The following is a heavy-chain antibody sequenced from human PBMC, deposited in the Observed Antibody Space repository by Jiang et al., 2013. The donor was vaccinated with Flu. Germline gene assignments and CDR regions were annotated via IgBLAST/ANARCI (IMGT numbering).Heavy chain of an antibody. CDR3: ARVAFSSGWYVDN. J-gene: IGHJ4*02. V-gene: IGHV4-4*02. CDR1: GGSISSFNW. CDR2: ISHSGNT. D-gene: IGHD6-19*01. Sequence: GPGLVKPWETLSLTCAVSGGSISSFNWWTWVRQPPGKGLEWIGEISHSGNTHYNPSLKSRATISVDKTKTQLSLKLNSVTAADTGVYYCARVAFSSGWYVDNWGQGTLVTVSS.